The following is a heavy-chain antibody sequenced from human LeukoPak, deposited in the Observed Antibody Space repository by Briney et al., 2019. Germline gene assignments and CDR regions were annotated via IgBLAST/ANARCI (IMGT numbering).Heavy chain of an antibody. J-gene: IGHJ4*02. CDR1: GFTFSSYG. CDR3: AKEPASGSCFDY. CDR2: ISGIGGST. V-gene: IGHV3-23*01. D-gene: IGHD3-10*01. Sequence: GGSLRLSCAASGFTFSSYGMSWVRKAPGKGLEWVAAISGIGGSTYYADSVKGRFTISRDNSKNTLYLQMNSLRAEDTALYYCAKEPASGSCFDYWGQGTLVTVSS.